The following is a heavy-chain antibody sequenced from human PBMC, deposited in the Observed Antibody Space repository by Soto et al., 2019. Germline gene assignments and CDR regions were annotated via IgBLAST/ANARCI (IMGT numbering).Heavy chain of an antibody. J-gene: IGHJ5*02. CDR1: GGSISSGDYY. V-gene: IGHV4-30-4*01. CDR3: ARAGRSGYYLSWFDH. CDR2: IYYSGST. Sequence: SETLSLTCTVSGGSISSGDYYWSWIRQPPGKGLEWIGYIYYSGSTYYNPSLKSRVTISVDTSKNQFSLKLSSVTAADTAVYYCARAGRSGYYLSWFDHWGQGTLVTVSS. D-gene: IGHD3-22*01.